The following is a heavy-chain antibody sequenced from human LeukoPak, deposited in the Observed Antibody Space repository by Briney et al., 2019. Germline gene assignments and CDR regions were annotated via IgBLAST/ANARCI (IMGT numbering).Heavy chain of an antibody. CDR1: DDSFSSHY. V-gene: IGHV4-59*11. Sequence: SETLSLTCAVSDDSFSSHYWTWIRQPPGKGLEWIGYISYIGSTNYNPSLKSRVTISIDTSRNQFSLRLSSVTAADTAVYCCARDLVTVTKGFDIWGQGTMVSVSS. CDR2: ISYIGST. CDR3: ARDLVTVTKGFDI. D-gene: IGHD4-17*01. J-gene: IGHJ3*02.